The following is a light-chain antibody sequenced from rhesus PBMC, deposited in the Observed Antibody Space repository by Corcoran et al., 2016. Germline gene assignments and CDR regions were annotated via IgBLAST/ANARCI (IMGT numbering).Light chain of an antibody. V-gene: IGKV1-28*02. CDR3: LPHNTFPLT. Sequence: DIQMTQSPSSLSAPVGDTVTITCRASRVICSYLNCFQQKPGKAPKPLIYTASNLESGVPSRVSGSGAGTVFTLPISGLQPEDFATYYCLPHNTFPLTFGGGAKVEIK. CDR1: RVICSY. CDR2: TAS. J-gene: IGKJ4*01.